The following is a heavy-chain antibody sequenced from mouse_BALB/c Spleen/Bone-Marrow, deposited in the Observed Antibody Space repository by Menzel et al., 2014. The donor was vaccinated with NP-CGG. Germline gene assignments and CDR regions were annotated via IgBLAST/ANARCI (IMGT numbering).Heavy chain of an antibody. CDR3: ARDENVGIYWYFDV. CDR2: IRNKAKGYTT. Sequence: EVNVVESGGGSVQPGGSLRLSCATSGFTFTDFYMSWVRQPPGKALEWLGFIRNKAKGYTTDYSASVKGRFTTSRDNSQRILYLQMNTLRAEDSATYYCARDENVGIYWYFDVWGAGTTVIVSS. CDR1: GFTFTDFY. J-gene: IGHJ1*01. V-gene: IGHV7-3*02.